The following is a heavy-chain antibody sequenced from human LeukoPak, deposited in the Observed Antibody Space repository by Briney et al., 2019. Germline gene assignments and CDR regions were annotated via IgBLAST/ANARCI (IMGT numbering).Heavy chain of an antibody. D-gene: IGHD3-10*01. CDR1: GFTFSSYA. CDR2: ISYDGSNK. Sequence: GGSLRLFCAASGFTFSSYAMHWVRQAPGKGLEWVAVISYDGSNKYYADSVKGRFTISRDNSKNTLYLQMNSLRAEDTAVYYCARERGVHAYYYGSGPRYYFDYWGQGTLVTVSS. J-gene: IGHJ4*02. CDR3: ARERGVHAYYYGSGPRYYFDY. V-gene: IGHV3-30*04.